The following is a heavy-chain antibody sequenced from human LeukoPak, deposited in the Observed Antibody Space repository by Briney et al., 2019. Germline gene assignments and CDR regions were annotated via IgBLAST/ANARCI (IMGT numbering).Heavy chain of an antibody. CDR1: GFTFSSYA. D-gene: IGHD1-26*01. CDR3: AKDSSGMGSYPDY. J-gene: IGHJ4*02. V-gene: IGHV3-23*01. CDR2: ISGSGGST. Sequence: TGGSLRLSRAASGFTFSSYAMSWVRQAPGKGLEWVSAISGSGGSTYYADSVKGRFTISRDNSKNTLYLQMNSLRAEDTAVYYCAKDSSGMGSYPDYWGQGTLVTVSS.